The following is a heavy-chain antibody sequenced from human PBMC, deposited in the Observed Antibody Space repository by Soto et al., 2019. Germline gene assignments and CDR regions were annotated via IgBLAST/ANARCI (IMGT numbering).Heavy chain of an antibody. V-gene: IGHV1-8*01. CDR3: VRGKYYFDY. J-gene: IGHJ4*02. Sequence: QVQLVQSGAEVKKPGASVKVSCKASGYPFTSYDINWVRQATGQGLEWMGWMNPNSGNTGYAQKFQGRVTMTRNTSISTAYMELSSLEDTAVYYCVRGKYYFDYWGQGTLVTVSS. CDR2: MNPNSGNT. CDR1: GYPFTSYD.